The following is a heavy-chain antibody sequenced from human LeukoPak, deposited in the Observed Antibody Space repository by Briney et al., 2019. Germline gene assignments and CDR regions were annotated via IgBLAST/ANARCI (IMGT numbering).Heavy chain of an antibody. J-gene: IGHJ5*02. V-gene: IGHV3-7*01. D-gene: IGHD6-19*01. CDR3: ARAVASNWFDP. CDR1: GFTFSRYW. CDR2: IKEDGSEK. Sequence: QPGGSLRLSCAASGFTFSRYWMSWVRQAPGKGLEWVANIKEDGSEKQYVDSVKGRFTISRDNAKNSLYLQMNSLRAEDTAVYYCARAVASNWFDPWGQGVLVTDSS.